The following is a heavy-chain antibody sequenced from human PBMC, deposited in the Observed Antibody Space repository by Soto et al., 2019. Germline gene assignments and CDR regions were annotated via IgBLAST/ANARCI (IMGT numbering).Heavy chain of an antibody. V-gene: IGHV3-11*01. CDR1: GIRFSDYY. CDR2: INGGGGTI. D-gene: IGHD2-15*01. Sequence: QLVESGGGLVYPGGSLRLSCAASGIRFSDYYMSWIRQAPGKGLEWVSYINGGGGTIYYADSVRGRFTVSRDNAKNSLYLQMNSLRAEDTAVYFCAADPTMRGYFRFYHWGQGTLVTTSS. J-gene: IGHJ5*02. CDR3: AADPTMRGYFRFYH.